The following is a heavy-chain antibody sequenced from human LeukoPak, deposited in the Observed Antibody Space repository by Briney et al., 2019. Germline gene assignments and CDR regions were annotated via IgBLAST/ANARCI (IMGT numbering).Heavy chain of an antibody. J-gene: IGHJ4*02. D-gene: IGHD3-10*01. CDR3: AKVGEPYGSGSYYVDY. CDR1: GFTFSTYG. V-gene: IGHV3-23*01. CDR2: ISGSGGST. Sequence: GGSLRLSCVASGFTFSTYGMSWVRQAPGKGLEWVSAISGSGGSTYYADSVKGRFTISRDNSKNTLYLQLNSLRADDTAVYYCAKVGEPYGSGSYYVDYWGQGTLVTVSS.